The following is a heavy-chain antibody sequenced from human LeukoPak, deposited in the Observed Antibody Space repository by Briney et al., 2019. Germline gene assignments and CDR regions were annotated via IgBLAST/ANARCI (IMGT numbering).Heavy chain of an antibody. J-gene: IGHJ4*02. V-gene: IGHV3-7*01. CDR1: GFTFRNYW. D-gene: IGHD3/OR15-3a*01. CDR2: IKLDGSQE. Sequence: GGSLRLSCAASGFTFRNYWMSWVRQAPGKGLEWVANIKLDGSQENYVDSVKGRFTISRDNAKNFLYLQLNSLRAEDTAVYYCTRDFWTDYWGQGTLVTVSS. CDR3: TRDFWTDY.